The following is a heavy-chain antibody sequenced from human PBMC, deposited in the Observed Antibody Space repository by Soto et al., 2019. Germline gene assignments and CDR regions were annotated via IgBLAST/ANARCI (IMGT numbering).Heavy chain of an antibody. J-gene: IGHJ6*02. Sequence: ASVKVSCKASGYTFTSYDINWVRQATGQGLEWMGWMNPNSGNTGYAQKFQGRVTMTRNTSISTAYMELSSLRSEDTAMYYCARGGTMVRGVILSFQNYYYYYGMDVWGQGTTVTVS. D-gene: IGHD3-10*01. CDR2: MNPNSGNT. V-gene: IGHV1-8*01. CDR1: GYTFTSYD. CDR3: ARGGTMVRGVILSFQNYYYYYGMDV.